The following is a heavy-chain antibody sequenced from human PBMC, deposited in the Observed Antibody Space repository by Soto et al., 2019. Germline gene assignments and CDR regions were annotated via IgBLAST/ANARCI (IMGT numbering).Heavy chain of an antibody. CDR2: THYSGST. CDR1: GGSISSDY. D-gene: IGHD2-15*01. J-gene: IGHJ4*02. V-gene: IGHV4-59*01. CDR3: ARMTPRRLLRDY. Sequence: PSETLSLTCTVSGGSISSDYWSWIRQPPGKGLEFIGYTHYSGSTYYNPSLKSRVTISVDTSKNQFSLKLSSMTAADTAVYYCARMTPRRLLRDYWGQGTLVTVSS.